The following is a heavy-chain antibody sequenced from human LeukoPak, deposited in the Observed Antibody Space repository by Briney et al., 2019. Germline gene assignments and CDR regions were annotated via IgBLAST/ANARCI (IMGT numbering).Heavy chain of an antibody. J-gene: IGHJ4*02. CDR1: EFTFSSYS. V-gene: IGHV3-21*01. CDR2: INSRSKNT. Sequence: GGSLRLSCVGSEFTFSSYSMNWVRQAPGKGLEWVSSINSRSKNTYYADSVKGRFSISRDNAKNSLYLQMNSLRAEDTAVYYCAREGSHEGFDYWGQGTLVTVSS. CDR3: AREGSHEGFDY.